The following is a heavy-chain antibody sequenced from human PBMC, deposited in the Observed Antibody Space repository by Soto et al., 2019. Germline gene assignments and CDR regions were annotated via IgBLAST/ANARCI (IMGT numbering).Heavy chain of an antibody. D-gene: IGHD6-25*01. Sequence: QVQLMQSRPEVKTPGASVKLCCKASGYTFSSYVITWVRQAPGQGLEWMGWISPFNYNTNYAQKFQGRVTMTTDTSTNTAYMELRSLRSDDTAVYYCARGGRRLGWFDPWGQGTLVTVSS. J-gene: IGHJ5*02. CDR3: ARGGRRLGWFDP. CDR1: GYTFSSYV. CDR2: ISPFNYNT. V-gene: IGHV1-18*01.